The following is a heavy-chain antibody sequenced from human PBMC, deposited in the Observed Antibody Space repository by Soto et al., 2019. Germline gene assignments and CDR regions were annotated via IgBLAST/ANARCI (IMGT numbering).Heavy chain of an antibody. D-gene: IGHD3-10*01. CDR2: IYPGDSDT. CDR3: ARREVTYYYGSGSYYFDY. J-gene: IGHJ4*02. Sequence: GESLKISCKGSGYSLTSYWIGRVRQMPGKGLEWMGIIYPGDSDTRYSPSFQGQVTISADKSISTAYLQWSSLKASDTAMYYCARREVTYYYGSGSYYFDYWGQGTLVTVSS. V-gene: IGHV5-51*01. CDR1: GYSLTSYW.